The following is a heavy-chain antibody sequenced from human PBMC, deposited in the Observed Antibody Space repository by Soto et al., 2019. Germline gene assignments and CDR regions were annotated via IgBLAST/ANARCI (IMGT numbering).Heavy chain of an antibody. V-gene: IGHV1-18*04. Sequence: ASVKVSCKASGYTFTSYGFTWVRQAPGHGLEWMGWISAYTGNTNYSQKLQGRVTMTTDTFTGTAYMELRSLTSDDTAVYYCGVDKPMVTDYYYGMDVWGQGTTVTVYS. J-gene: IGHJ6*02. D-gene: IGHD5-18*01. CDR1: GYTFTSYG. CDR2: ISAYTGNT. CDR3: GVDKPMVTDYYYGMDV.